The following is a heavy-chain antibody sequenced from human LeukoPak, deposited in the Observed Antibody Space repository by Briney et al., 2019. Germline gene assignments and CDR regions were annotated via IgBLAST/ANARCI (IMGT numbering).Heavy chain of an antibody. CDR2: FDPEDGET. Sequence: ASVKVSCKVSGYTLTELSMHWVRQAPGKGLEWMGGFDPEDGETIYAQKFQGRVTMTEDTPTDTAYMELSSLRSEDTAVYYCARVQDGSATWYEYFQHWGQGTLVTVSS. J-gene: IGHJ1*01. D-gene: IGHD2-15*01. V-gene: IGHV1-24*01. CDR1: GYTLTELS. CDR3: ARVQDGSATWYEYFQH.